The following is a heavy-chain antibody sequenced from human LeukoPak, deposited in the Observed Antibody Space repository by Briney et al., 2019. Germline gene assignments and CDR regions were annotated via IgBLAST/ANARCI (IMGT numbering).Heavy chain of an antibody. CDR2: INPSGGST. D-gene: IGHD5-18*01. CDR3: ARNMGVGYSYGTDY. J-gene: IGHJ4*02. CDR1: GYTSTSYY. V-gene: IGHV1-46*01. Sequence: ASVKVSCKASGYTSTSYYMHWVRQAPGQGLEWMGIINPSGGSTSYAQKFQGRVTITADKSTSTAYMELSSLRSEDTAVYYCARNMGVGYSYGTDYWGQGTLVTVSS.